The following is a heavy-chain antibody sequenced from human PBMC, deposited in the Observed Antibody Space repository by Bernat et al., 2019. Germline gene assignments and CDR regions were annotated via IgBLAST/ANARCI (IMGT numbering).Heavy chain of an antibody. CDR2: IYYSGST. Sequence: QVQLQESGPGLVKPSETLSLTCTVSGGSISSYYWSWIRQPPGKGLAWIGYIYYSGSTNYNPSLKSRVTISVDTSKNQFSLKLSSVTAADTAVYYCARGTWDMPDYWGQGTLVTVSS. V-gene: IGHV4-59*01. CDR1: GGSISSYY. J-gene: IGHJ4*02. D-gene: IGHD1-26*01. CDR3: ARGTWDMPDY.